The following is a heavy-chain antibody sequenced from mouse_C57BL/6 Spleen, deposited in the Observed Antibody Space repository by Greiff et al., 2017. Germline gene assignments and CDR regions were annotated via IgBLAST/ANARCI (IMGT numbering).Heavy chain of an antibody. CDR3: ASGYYGSRFFYFDY. CDR1: GYAFSSSW. J-gene: IGHJ2*01. D-gene: IGHD1-1*01. CDR2: IYPGDGDT. Sequence: QVQLQQSGPELVKPGASVKISCKASGYAFSSSWMNWVKQRPGKGLEWIGRIYPGDGDTNYNGKFKGKATLTADKSSSTAYMQLSSLTSEDSAVYFCASGYYGSRFFYFDYWGQGTTLTVSS. V-gene: IGHV1-82*01.